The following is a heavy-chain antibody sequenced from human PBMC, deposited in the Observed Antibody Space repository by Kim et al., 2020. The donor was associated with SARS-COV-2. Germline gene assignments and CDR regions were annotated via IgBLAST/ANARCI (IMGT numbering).Heavy chain of an antibody. D-gene: IGHD5-18*01. Sequence: GGSLRLSCAASGFTVSSNYMSWVRQAPGKGLEWVSVIYSGGSTYYADSVKGRFTISRDNSKNTLYLQMNSLRAEDTAVDYCARDCDTAMRPSGVWGQGTTVTVSS. J-gene: IGHJ6*02. CDR1: GFTVSSNY. CDR2: IYSGGST. CDR3: ARDCDTAMRPSGV. V-gene: IGHV3-53*01.